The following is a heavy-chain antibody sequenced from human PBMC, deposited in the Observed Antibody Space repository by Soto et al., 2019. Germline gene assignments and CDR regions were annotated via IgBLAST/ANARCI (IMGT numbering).Heavy chain of an antibody. CDR3: TLIQDSSTGPVY. V-gene: IGHV2-5*01. J-gene: IGHJ4*02. D-gene: IGHD3-16*01. CDR2: AY. CDR1: GLSLTNRGAS. Sequence: SGPTLVNPTQPLTLTSTVSGLSLTNRGASLGWIRQPPGKAPEWLALAYQYSPSLQSRLAFTKAIFKIQVVLTMTSVDPGDTATIYCTLIQDSSTGPVYRGQRTQFPVAT.